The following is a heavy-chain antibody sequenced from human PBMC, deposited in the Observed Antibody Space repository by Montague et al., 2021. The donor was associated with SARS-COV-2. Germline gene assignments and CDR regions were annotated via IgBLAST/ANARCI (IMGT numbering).Heavy chain of an antibody. CDR1: GGSFSGYY. CDR3: ARVRYYGSWTTLGMDV. J-gene: IGHJ6*02. CDR2: INYSGST. Sequence: SETLSLTCAVYGGSFSGYYWSWIRQPPGKGLEWIGEINYSGSTNYNPSLKSRVTISVDTSKNQFSLKLSSVAAADTAVYYCARVRYYGSWTTLGMDVWGQGATGTGSS. V-gene: IGHV4-34*01. D-gene: IGHD3-10*01.